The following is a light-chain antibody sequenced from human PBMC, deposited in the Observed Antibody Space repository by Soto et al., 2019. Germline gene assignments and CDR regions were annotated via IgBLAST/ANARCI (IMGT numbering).Light chain of an antibody. V-gene: IGKV3-20*01. CDR2: GAS. J-gene: IGKJ3*01. CDR3: QQYVTSPFT. CDR1: QSVNSVY. Sequence: EIVLTQSPGTLSLSPGERASLSCRADQSVNSVYLAWYQHKPGQAPRLLIYGASDRATGIPDRFSGSGSGTDFTLTISRLEPGDFAVYYCQQYVTSPFTFGPGTKVDI.